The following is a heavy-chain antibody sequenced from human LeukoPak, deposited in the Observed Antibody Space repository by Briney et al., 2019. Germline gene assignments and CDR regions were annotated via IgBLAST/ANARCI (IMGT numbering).Heavy chain of an antibody. CDR1: GFTFSSYA. D-gene: IGHD4-17*01. V-gene: IGHV3-7*01. CDR2: IKQDGSEK. J-gene: IGHJ4*02. Sequence: GGSLRLSCAASGFTFSSYAMHWVRQAPGKGLEWVANIKQDGSEKYYVDSVKGRFTISRDNAKNLFYLHMNSLRAEDTAVYYCARDRFEAYGDTEPGYWGQGTLVTVSS. CDR3: ARDRFEAYGDTEPGY.